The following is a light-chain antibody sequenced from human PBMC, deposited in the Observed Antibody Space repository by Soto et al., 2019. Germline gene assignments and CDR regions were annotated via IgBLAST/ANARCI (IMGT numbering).Light chain of an antibody. Sequence: QSVLTQPASVSGSPGQSITISCTGTSSDVGFYNYVSWYQHHPGKAPNLVIYDVSDRPSGVSNRFSGSKSDNTASLTISGLQAEDEADYYCSSYTSSTTLVVFGGGTQLTVL. V-gene: IGLV2-14*03. J-gene: IGLJ2*01. CDR1: SSDVGFYNY. CDR2: DVS. CDR3: SSYTSSTTLVV.